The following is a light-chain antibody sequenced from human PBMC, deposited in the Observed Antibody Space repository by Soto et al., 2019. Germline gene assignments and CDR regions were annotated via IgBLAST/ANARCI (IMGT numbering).Light chain of an antibody. CDR3: QQYDNLVRT. Sequence: DIQMTQSPSSLSASVGDRVTITCQASQDISNYLNWYQQKPGKAPKLLIYDASNLETGVPSRFSGSGYGTDFTFTISSLQPEDIATYYCQQYDNLVRTFGQGTKLEIK. J-gene: IGKJ2*01. CDR2: DAS. CDR1: QDISNY. V-gene: IGKV1-33*01.